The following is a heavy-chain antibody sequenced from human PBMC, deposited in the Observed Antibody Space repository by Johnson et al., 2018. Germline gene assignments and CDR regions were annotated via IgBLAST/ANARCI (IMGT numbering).Heavy chain of an antibody. CDR1: GFTFGDYT. J-gene: IGHJ6*04. Sequence: VQLVESGGGLVKPGRSLRLSCTTSGFTFGDYTMSWFRQAPGQGLEWVGFIRSKAYGGTTEYAVSVKGRFTISRDDSKKIAYLQMNSLKTEDTAVDYCTRDSHSQVLEWLSEAEGMDVWGKGTTVTVSS. CDR2: IRSKAYGGTT. D-gene: IGHD3-3*01. CDR3: TRDSHSQVLEWLSEAEGMDV. V-gene: IGHV3-49*05.